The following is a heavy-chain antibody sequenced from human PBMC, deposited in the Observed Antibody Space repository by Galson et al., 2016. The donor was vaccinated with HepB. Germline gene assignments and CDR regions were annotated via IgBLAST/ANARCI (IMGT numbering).Heavy chain of an antibody. Sequence: SLRLSCAASGFTFSNYGIHWVRQAPGKGLEWVAVIWNDGKNKQYADSVKGRFTISRDNSRDTLFLLMTSLRAEDTAVYYCARAPGGSSGYGMDFWGQGTTVTVSS. CDR1: GFTFSNYG. J-gene: IGHJ6*02. D-gene: IGHD6-13*01. CDR2: IWNDGKNK. CDR3: ARAPGGSSGYGMDF. V-gene: IGHV3-33*08.